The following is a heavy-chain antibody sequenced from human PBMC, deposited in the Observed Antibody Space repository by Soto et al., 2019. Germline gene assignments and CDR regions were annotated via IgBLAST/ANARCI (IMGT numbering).Heavy chain of an antibody. CDR2: INAGNGNA. D-gene: IGHD5-12*01. CDR3: ATPIVAFY. V-gene: IGHV1-3*01. J-gene: IGHJ4*02. Sequence: ASVKVSCKASGYTFTSYAIHWVRQAPGQRLEWMGWINAGNGNAKYSQKFQGRVIITRDTSAGTAYMELRSLRSEDTAVYYCATPIVAFYWGQGTLVTVSS. CDR1: GYTFTSYA.